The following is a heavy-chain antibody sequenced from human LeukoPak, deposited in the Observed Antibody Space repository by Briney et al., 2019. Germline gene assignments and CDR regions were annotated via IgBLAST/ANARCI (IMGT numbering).Heavy chain of an antibody. CDR1: GYSISCGYY. V-gene: IGHV4-38-2*02. CDR3: ARGHGDYLYYFDY. CDR2: IYHSGST. D-gene: IGHD4-17*01. J-gene: IGHJ4*02. Sequence: KPSETLSLTCSVSGYSISCGYYWGWIRHPPGEGLEWIGSIYHSGSTYYNPSLKSRVTISVDTSNNQFSLKLNSMTAADTAVYYCARGHGDYLYYFDYCGQGTLVTVSS.